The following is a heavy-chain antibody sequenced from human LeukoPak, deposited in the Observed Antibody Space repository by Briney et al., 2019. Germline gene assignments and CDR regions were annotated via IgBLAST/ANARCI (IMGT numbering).Heavy chain of an antibody. J-gene: IGHJ3*02. Sequence: GGSLRLSCAASGFTLSSYTMSWVRQAPGKGLEWVSSISSSSTYLDYADSLKGRFTISRDNAKNSLYLQMNSLRAEDTAVYYCARRSYCGGDCYGSDAFDIWGQGTMVTVSS. D-gene: IGHD2-21*02. CDR1: GFTLSSYT. CDR3: ARRSYCGGDCYGSDAFDI. CDR2: ISSSSTYL. V-gene: IGHV3-21*01.